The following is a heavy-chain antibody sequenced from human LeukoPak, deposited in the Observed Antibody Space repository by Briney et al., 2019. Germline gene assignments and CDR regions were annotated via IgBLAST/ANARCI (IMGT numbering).Heavy chain of an antibody. CDR3: ARAPHSSGYYYFDY. CDR2: ISAYNGNT. Sequence: ASVKVSCKASGYTFTSYGISWVRQAPGQGLECMGWISAYNGNTNYAQKLQGRVTMTTDTSTSTAYMELRSLRSDDTAVYYCARAPHSSGYYYFDYWGQGTLATVSS. V-gene: IGHV1-18*01. D-gene: IGHD3-22*01. J-gene: IGHJ4*02. CDR1: GYTFTSYG.